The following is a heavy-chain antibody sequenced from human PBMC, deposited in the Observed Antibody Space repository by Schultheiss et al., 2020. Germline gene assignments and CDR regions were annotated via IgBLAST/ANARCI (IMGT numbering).Heavy chain of an antibody. D-gene: IGHD2-8*01. J-gene: IGHJ4*02. CDR2: ITNSGGST. CDR3: AKDDGYCTNGVCFGLGY. CDR1: GFTFSNYA. V-gene: IGHV3-23*01. Sequence: GGSLRLSCTASGFTFSNYAMYWVRQAPGKGLEWVSGITNSGGSTFYADSVRGRFTISRDNSKNTLYLQMNSLRAEDTAVYYCAKDDGYCTNGVCFGLGYWGQGTLVTVS.